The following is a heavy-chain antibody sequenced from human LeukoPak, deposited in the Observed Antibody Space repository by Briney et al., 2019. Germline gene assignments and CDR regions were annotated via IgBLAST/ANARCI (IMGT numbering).Heavy chain of an antibody. D-gene: IGHD2-15*01. CDR3: AGGTYYYFDF. CDR2: IYYSGRT. CDR1: GGSISSYY. J-gene: IGHJ4*02. Sequence: PSETLSLTCTVSGGSISSYYWSWIRQPPGKGLEWIGYIYYSGRTKYNPSLKSRVTISVDTSKNQFSLKLSSVTAADTAVYYCAGGTYYYFDFWGQGALVTVSS. V-gene: IGHV4-59*08.